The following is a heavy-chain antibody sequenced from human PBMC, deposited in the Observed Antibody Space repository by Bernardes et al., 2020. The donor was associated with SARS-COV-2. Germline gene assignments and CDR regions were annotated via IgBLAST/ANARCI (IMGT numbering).Heavy chain of an antibody. D-gene: IGHD1-20*01. CDR3: ARGRTIMTRNWFDP. Sequence: SETPSLTCSVYGQSFSGYYWSWIRQSPGKGLEWIAEINHDGSTNNNPSLKSRVTLSVDTSKNQFSLRLSSMTAADTAVYYCARGRTIMTRNWFDPWGQGTLVTVSP. V-gene: IGHV4-34*01. CDR2: INHDGST. CDR1: GQSFSGYY. J-gene: IGHJ5*02.